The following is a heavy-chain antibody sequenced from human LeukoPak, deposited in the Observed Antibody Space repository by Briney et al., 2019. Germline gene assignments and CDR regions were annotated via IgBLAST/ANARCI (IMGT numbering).Heavy chain of an antibody. V-gene: IGHV3-23*01. CDR1: GFTFSSYA. D-gene: IGHD2-15*01. Sequence: GGSLRLSCAASGFTFSSYAMSWVRQAPGKGLEWVSAISGSGGSTYYADSVKGRFTISRDNSKNTLYLQMNSLRAEDTAVYYCARLGGYCSGDACLYWFDPWGQGTQVTVSS. CDR2: ISGSGGST. CDR3: ARLGGYCSGDACLYWFDP. J-gene: IGHJ5*02.